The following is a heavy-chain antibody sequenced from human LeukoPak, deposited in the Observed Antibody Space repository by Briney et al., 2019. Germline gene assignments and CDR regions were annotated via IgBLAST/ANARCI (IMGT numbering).Heavy chain of an antibody. Sequence: GGSLRLSCVASGFTFRSYAMNWVRQPPGKGLEWVSSISGSGTYIYYADSVKGRFTISRDNTKNSVSLQMSRLRAEDTAVYYCARERGSLAYWGQGTLVTVSS. CDR3: ARERGSLAY. J-gene: IGHJ4*02. CDR2: ISGSGTYI. CDR1: GFTFRSYA. V-gene: IGHV3-21*01. D-gene: IGHD3-16*01.